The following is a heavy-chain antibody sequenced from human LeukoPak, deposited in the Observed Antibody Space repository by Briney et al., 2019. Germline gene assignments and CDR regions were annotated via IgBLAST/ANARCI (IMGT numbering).Heavy chain of an antibody. CDR2: ISGSGGST. Sequence: PGGSLRLSCAASGFTFSSYAMSWVRQAPGKGLEWVSAISGSGGSTYYADSVKGRFTISRDNSKNTLYLQTDSLRAEDTAVYYCAKARHSGSYGCDYWGQGTLVTVSS. V-gene: IGHV3-23*01. CDR1: GFTFSSYA. CDR3: AKARHSGSYGCDY. D-gene: IGHD1-26*01. J-gene: IGHJ4*02.